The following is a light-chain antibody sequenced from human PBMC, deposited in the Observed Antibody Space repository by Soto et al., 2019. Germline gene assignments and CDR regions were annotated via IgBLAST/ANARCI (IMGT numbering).Light chain of an antibody. V-gene: IGKV1-39*01. Sequence: DIQMTQSPSSLSASVGDRVTITCRASQSISSYLNWYQQKPGKAPKLLIYAASSLQSGVPSRFSGSGSWTDFTLTISSLQPEDFATYYCQQSYSTPPDTFGQGTKLEIK. CDR1: QSISSY. J-gene: IGKJ2*01. CDR2: AAS. CDR3: QQSYSTPPDT.